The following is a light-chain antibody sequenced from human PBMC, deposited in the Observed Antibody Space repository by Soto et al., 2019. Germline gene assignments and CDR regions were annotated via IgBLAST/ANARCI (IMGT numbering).Light chain of an antibody. Sequence: QSVLTQPPSASGTPGQRVTISCSGGSSNIGSNSVNWYQQLPGTAPKLLMYSSNQRPSGVPDRFSGSKSGTSASLAISGLQSEDEDDYYCAAWDDSLNGVVFGGGTKLTVL. CDR1: SSNIGSNS. CDR2: SSN. CDR3: AAWDDSLNGVV. V-gene: IGLV1-44*01. J-gene: IGLJ2*01.